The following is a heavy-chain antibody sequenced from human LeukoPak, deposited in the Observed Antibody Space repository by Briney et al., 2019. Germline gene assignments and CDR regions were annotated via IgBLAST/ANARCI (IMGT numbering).Heavy chain of an antibody. D-gene: IGHD3-22*01. J-gene: IGHJ3*02. CDR1: GFTFSSYS. Sequence: GGSLRLSCAASGFTFSSYSMNWVRQAPGKGLEWVSSISSSSSYIYYADSVKGRFTISRDNAKNSLYLQMNSLRAEDTAVYYCARERDYYDSEAFDIWGQGTMVTVSS. CDR2: ISSSSSYI. CDR3: ARERDYYDSEAFDI. V-gene: IGHV3-21*01.